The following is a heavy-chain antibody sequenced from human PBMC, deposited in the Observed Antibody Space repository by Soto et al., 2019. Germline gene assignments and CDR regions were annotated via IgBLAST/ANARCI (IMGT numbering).Heavy chain of an antibody. CDR2: ISSSSSYI. D-gene: IGHD6-19*01. J-gene: IGHJ4*02. Sequence: PGGSLRLSCAASGFTFSSYSMNWVRQAPGKGLEWVSSISSSSSYIYYADSVKGRFTISRDNAKNSLYLQMNSLRAEDTAVYYCARDHAGIAVAGPDYWGQGTLVTVSS. CDR3: ARDHAGIAVAGPDY. CDR1: GFTFSSYS. V-gene: IGHV3-21*01.